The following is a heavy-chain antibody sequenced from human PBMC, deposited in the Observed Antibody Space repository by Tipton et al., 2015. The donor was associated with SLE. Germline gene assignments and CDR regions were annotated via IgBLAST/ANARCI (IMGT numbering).Heavy chain of an antibody. CDR2: INQNGGT. V-gene: IGHV4-39*07. CDR3: AIGRDGYNVDF. D-gene: IGHD5-24*01. Sequence: TLSLTCTVSGGSISSSSYYWGWIRQPPGKGLEWIGEINQNGGTNYSPSLKSRGTISVDTSKNQFSLKLSSVTAADTAVYYCAIGRDGYNVDFWGQGTLVTVSS. J-gene: IGHJ4*02. CDR1: GGSISSSSYY.